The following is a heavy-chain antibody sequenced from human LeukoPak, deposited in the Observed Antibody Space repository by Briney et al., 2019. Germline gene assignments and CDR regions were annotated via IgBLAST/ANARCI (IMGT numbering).Heavy chain of an antibody. CDR3: ARAGVWDYSDTSGYHNAAFDI. J-gene: IGHJ3*02. CDR1: EFTVSSNY. V-gene: IGHV3-66*01. Sequence: GGSLRLSCAASEFTVSSNYMSWVRQAPGKGLEWFSEIYSDGSTYYAASVKGRFSISRDNSKNTVYLQMNSLRAEDTAVYYCARAGVWDYSDTSGYHNAAFDIWGQGTMVTVSS. CDR2: IYSDGST. D-gene: IGHD3-22*01.